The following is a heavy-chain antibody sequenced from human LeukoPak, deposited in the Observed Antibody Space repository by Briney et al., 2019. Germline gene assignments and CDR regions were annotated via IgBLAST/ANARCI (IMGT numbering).Heavy chain of an antibody. Sequence: SETLSLTCTVSGGSISSGGYYWSWIRQPPGKGLEWIGYIYHSGSTYCNPSLKSRVTISVDRSKNQFSLKLTSVTAADTAIYYCARVGGGSFNHFDYWGQGTLVTVSS. CDR3: ARVGGGSFNHFDY. V-gene: IGHV4-30-2*01. CDR1: GGSISSGGYY. J-gene: IGHJ4*02. D-gene: IGHD3-16*01. CDR2: IYHSGST.